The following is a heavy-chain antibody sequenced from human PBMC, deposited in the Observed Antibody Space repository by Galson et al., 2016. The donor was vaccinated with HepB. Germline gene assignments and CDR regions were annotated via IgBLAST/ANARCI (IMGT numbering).Heavy chain of an antibody. CDR1: TFTFSSFA. J-gene: IGHJ6*03. CDR3: ARGRGKYCSKMSCPSRSKYENYNYYIDV. D-gene: IGHD2-2*01. Sequence: SLRLSCAASTFTFSSFAMSWVRQAPGKGLEWVSSIGHSGGYIYYADSVKGRFTISIDTSKHQVSLKLSSVTAADTAVYYCARGRGKYCSKMSCPSRSKYENYNYYIDVWGNGTTVTVSS. CDR2: IGHSGGYI. V-gene: IGHV3-23*01.